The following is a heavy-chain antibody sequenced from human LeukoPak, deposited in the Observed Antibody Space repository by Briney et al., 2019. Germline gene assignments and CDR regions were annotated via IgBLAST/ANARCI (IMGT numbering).Heavy chain of an antibody. J-gene: IGHJ4*02. Sequence: GASVKVSCKASGSTFTSYYMHWVRQAPGQGLEWMGIINPSGGSTSYAQKFQGRVTMTRDMSTSTVYMELSSLKSEDTAVYYCATGGSYLGFDYWGQGTLVTVSS. V-gene: IGHV1-46*01. CDR1: GSTFTSYY. CDR3: ATGGSYLGFDY. CDR2: INPSGGST. D-gene: IGHD1-26*01.